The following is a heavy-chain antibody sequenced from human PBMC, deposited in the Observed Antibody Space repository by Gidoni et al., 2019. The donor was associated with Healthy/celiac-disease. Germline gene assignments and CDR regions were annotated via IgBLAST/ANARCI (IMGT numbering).Heavy chain of an antibody. CDR2: IWYDGSNK. CDR3: ARDGDFGGYSGYDSGRAFDY. J-gene: IGHJ4*02. D-gene: IGHD5-12*01. V-gene: IGHV3-33*08. CDR1: GFTFSSYG. Sequence: VESGGGVVQPGRSLRLSCAASGFTFSSYGMHWVRQAPGTGLEWVAVIWYDGSNKYYADSVKGRFTISRDNSKNTLYLQMNSLRAEDTAVYDCARDGDFGGYSGYDSGRAFDYWGQGTLVTVSS.